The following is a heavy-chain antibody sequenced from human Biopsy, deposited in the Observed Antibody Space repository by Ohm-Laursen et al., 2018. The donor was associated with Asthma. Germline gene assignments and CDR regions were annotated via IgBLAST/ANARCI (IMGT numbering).Heavy chain of an antibody. CDR1: GFAVSRDY. V-gene: IGHV3-53*01. CDR2: IYSGGTS. CDR3: ARGDSSNWSHYYFDY. Sequence: GQTLSLTCAAPGFAVSRDYMFWVRQAPGKGLEWVSVIYSGGTSHTADSVRGRFTISRDYSKNTLYLQMHSLRAEDTAVYYCARGDSSNWSHYYFDYWGQGTLVTVSS. J-gene: IGHJ4*02. D-gene: IGHD3-22*01.